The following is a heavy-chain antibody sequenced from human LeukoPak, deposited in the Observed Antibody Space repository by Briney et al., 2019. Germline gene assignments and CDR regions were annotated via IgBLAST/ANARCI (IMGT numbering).Heavy chain of an antibody. D-gene: IGHD2-15*01. CDR1: GGSISSYY. V-gene: IGHV4-59*01. Sequence: SETLSLTCTVSGGSISSYYWSWIRQPPGKGLEWIGYIYYSGSTNYNPSLKSRVTISVDTSKNQFSLKLSSVTAADTAVYYCARMGSYCSGGSRYVWFDPWGQGTLVTVSS. CDR2: IYYSGST. CDR3: ARMGSYCSGGSRYVWFDP. J-gene: IGHJ5*02.